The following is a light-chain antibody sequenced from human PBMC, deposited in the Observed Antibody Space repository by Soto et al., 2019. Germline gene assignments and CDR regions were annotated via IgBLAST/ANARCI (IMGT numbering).Light chain of an antibody. J-gene: IGKJ4*01. CDR3: QKYNSAPHT. CDR1: QDISNY. V-gene: IGKV1-27*01. CDR2: GAS. Sequence: DIQMTQSPSSLSASVGDRVTITCRASQDISNYLVWYQQKPGKPPKILIYGASTLQSGVPSRFSGSGSGTDFTLTITTLQPEDVATYYCQKYNSAPHTFGGGTKVEIK.